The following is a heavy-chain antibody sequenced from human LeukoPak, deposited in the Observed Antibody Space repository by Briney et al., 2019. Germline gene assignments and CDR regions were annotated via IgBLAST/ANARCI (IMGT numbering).Heavy chain of an antibody. D-gene: IGHD4-17*01. V-gene: IGHV4-34*01. CDR1: GGSFSTYY. CDR3: ARGRSQITTVTKFGWFDP. CDR2: ITHSGST. Sequence: SETLSLTCAVYGGSFSTYYWSWIRQPPGKGLEWIGEITHSGSTNYSPSLKSRVTISLDMSKNQFSLRLTSVTAADTAVYYCARGRSQITTVTKFGWFDPWGQGTLVTVSS. J-gene: IGHJ5*02.